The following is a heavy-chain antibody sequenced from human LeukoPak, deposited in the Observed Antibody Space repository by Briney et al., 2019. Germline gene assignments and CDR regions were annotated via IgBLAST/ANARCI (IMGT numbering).Heavy chain of an antibody. Sequence: SSETLSLTCTVYGGSFSGYYWSWIRQPPGKGLEWIGEINHSGSTNYNPSLKSRVTISVDTSKNQFSLKLSSVTAADTAVYYCASQTYYDFWSGYRGGNYYYYYMDVWGKGTTVTVSS. V-gene: IGHV4-34*01. J-gene: IGHJ6*03. D-gene: IGHD3-3*01. CDR2: INHSGST. CDR1: GGSFSGYY. CDR3: ASQTYYDFWSGYRGGNYYYYYMDV.